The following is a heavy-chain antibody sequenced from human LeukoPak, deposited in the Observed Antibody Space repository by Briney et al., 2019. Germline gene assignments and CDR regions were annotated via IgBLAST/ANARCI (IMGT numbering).Heavy chain of an antibody. CDR1: GGSISSYY. J-gene: IGHJ3*02. CDR2: IYYSGST. D-gene: IGHD3-9*01. CDR3: ARAEEGYDILTDYYRNDPDAFDI. Sequence: TSETLSLTCTVSGGSISSYYWSWIRHPPGKGLECIGYIYYSGSTNYNPSLKSRVTISVDTSKNQFSLKLSSVTAADTAVYYCARAEEGYDILTDYYRNDPDAFDIWGQGTMVTVSS. V-gene: IGHV4-59*01.